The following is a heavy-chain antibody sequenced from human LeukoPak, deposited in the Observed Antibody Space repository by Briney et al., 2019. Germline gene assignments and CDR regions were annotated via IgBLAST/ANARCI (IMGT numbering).Heavy chain of an antibody. Sequence: SETLSLTCTVSGGSIRSSYYYWGWIRQPPGKGLEWIGSIYDSGSTYYNPSLKSRVTISVDTSKNQFSLKLSSVTAADTAVYYCARGEAVAGLGPLYYYYYYGMDVWGQGTTVTVSS. J-gene: IGHJ6*02. D-gene: IGHD6-19*01. CDR1: GGSIRSSYYY. V-gene: IGHV4-39*01. CDR3: ARGEAVAGLGPLYYYYYYGMDV. CDR2: IYDSGST.